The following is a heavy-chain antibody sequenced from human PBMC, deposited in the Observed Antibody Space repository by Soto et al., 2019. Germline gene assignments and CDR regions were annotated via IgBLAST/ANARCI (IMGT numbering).Heavy chain of an antibody. CDR1: GYPLTSYD. J-gene: IGHJ4*02. Sequence: VXSVMVSCKASGYPLTSYDINWVRQATGQGLEWMGWMNPNSGNTGYAQKFQGRVTMTRNTSISTAYMELSSLRSEDTAVYYCARGDYGGNSEYWGQGTLVPVSS. CDR2: MNPNSGNT. CDR3: ARGDYGGNSEY. V-gene: IGHV1-8*01. D-gene: IGHD2-21*02.